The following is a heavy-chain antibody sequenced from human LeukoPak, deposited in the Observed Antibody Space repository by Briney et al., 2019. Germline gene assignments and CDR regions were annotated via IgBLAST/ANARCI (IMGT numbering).Heavy chain of an antibody. Sequence: KASETLSLTCTVSGVSIISSNSYWGWIRQPPGKGLEWIGSIYYSGSTYYNPSLKSRVTISIDTSANLFSLKLNSVTAADTAVYYCARDVLRGLDAFDIWGQGTMVTVSS. J-gene: IGHJ3*02. CDR2: IYYSGST. D-gene: IGHD3-10*01. V-gene: IGHV4-39*02. CDR1: GVSIISSNSY. CDR3: ARDVLRGLDAFDI.